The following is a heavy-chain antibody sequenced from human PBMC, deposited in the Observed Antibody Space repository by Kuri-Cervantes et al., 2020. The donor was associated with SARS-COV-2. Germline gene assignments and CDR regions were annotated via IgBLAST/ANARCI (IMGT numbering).Heavy chain of an antibody. V-gene: IGHV3-23*01. CDR3: AKDPNGDYVGAFDF. D-gene: IGHD4-17*01. CDR2: IRGGGYTT. J-gene: IGHJ3*01. CDR1: GFTFSRYA. Sequence: GGSLRLSCAPSGFTFSRYAMIWVRHAQGKGLEWISAIRGGGYTTYYADSGKGRFTIPRDNFKDTLYLQMNNLRAEDTAVYYCAKDPNGDYVGAFDFWGQGTLVTVSS.